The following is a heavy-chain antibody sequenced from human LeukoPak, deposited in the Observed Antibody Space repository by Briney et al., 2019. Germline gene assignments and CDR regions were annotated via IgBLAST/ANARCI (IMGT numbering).Heavy chain of an antibody. V-gene: IGHV1-18*01. Sequence: ASVKVSCKASGGTFSSYAISWVRQAPGQGLEWMGWISAYNGNTKYEGKFQGRVTMTTDTSTGTAYMEVRSLTSDDTAVYYCARGRSYCYVDYWGQGTPVTAFS. J-gene: IGHJ4*02. D-gene: IGHD3-16*02. CDR3: ARGRSYCYVDY. CDR2: ISAYNGNT. CDR1: GGTFSSYA.